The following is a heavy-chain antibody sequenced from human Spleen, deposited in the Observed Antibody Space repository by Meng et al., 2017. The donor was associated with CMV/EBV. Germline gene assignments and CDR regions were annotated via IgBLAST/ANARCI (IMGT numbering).Heavy chain of an antibody. CDR1: GGSFSGHF. CDR3: ARAPTGRLRLHFDY. V-gene: IGHV4-59*11. J-gene: IGHJ4*02. D-gene: IGHD1-1*01. Sequence: SETLSLTCAVYGGSFSGHFWNWIRQPPGKGLECIAYFYYGGNTNYNPSVKSRVTVSVDTSKNQFSLKLSSVTAADTAIYYCARAPTGRLRLHFDYWGPGTLVTVSS. CDR2: FYYGGNT.